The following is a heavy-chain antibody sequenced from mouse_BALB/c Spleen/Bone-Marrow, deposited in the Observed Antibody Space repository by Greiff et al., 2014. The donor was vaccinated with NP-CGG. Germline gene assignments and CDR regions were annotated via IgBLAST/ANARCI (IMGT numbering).Heavy chain of an antibody. CDR3: GFYYGNYVGAMDY. CDR1: NYSFTGYF. V-gene: IGHV1-37*01. Sequence: EVQLQQSGPELVKPGASVKISCKASNYSFTGYFLNWVKQSHGKSLEWIGRINPYNGDPFYNQKFKDKATLTVDKSSSTAHMELLSLTSEDSAVYYCGFYYGNYVGAMDYWGQGTSVTVSS. D-gene: IGHD2-1*01. J-gene: IGHJ4*01. CDR2: INPYNGDP.